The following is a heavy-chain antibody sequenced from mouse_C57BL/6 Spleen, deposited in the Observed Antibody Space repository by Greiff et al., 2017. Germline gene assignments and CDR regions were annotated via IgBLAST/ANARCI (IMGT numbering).Heavy chain of an antibody. J-gene: IGHJ2*01. CDR3: AAVTTVVAPYFDY. D-gene: IGHD1-1*01. V-gene: IGHV1-52*01. Sequence: QVQLKQPGAELVRPGSSVTLSCKASGYTFTSYWMHWVKQRPIQGLEWIGNIDPSGSETHYNQKFKDKATLAVDKSSSTSYMQLSSLTSEDSAVYYCAAVTTVVAPYFDYWGQAAALTVYS. CDR1: GYTFTSYW. CDR2: IDPSGSET.